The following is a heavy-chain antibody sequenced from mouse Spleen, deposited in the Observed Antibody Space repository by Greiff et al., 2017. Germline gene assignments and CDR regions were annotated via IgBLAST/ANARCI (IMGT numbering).Heavy chain of an antibody. Sequence: EVKLVESGGGLVKLGGSLKLSCAASGFTFSSYAMSWVRQTPEKRLEWVATISSGGGNTYYPDSVKGRFTISRDNAKNTLYLQMSSLKSEDTAMYYCARTLTGPYAMDYWGQGTSVTVSS. J-gene: IGHJ4*01. CDR2: ISSGGGNT. V-gene: IGHV5-9*04. CDR3: ARTLTGPYAMDY. CDR1: GFTFSSYA. D-gene: IGHD4-1*01.